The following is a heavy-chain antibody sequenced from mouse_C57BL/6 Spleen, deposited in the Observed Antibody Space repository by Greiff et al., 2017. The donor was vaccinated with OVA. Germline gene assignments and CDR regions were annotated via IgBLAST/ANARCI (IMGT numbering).Heavy chain of an antibody. CDR2: INPNNGGT. Sequence: EVQLQQSGPELVKPGASVKISCKASGYTFTDYYMNWVKQSHGKSLEWIGDINPNNGGTSYNQKFKGKATLTVDKSSSTAYMELRSLTSEDSAVYYGARRRIWGSAWFAYWGQGTLVTVSA. CDR3: ARRRIWGSAWFAY. V-gene: IGHV1-26*01. D-gene: IGHD3-1*01. CDR1: GYTFTDYY. J-gene: IGHJ3*01.